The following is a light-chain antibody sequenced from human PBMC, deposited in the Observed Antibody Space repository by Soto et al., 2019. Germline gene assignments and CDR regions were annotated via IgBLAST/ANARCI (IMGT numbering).Light chain of an antibody. Sequence: IVLTQSPCTLSLSPGERATLFCRASQSVRSSLAWYQQKPGQAPRLFIYDASTRATGIPARFTGSGSGTEFTLTISSLQSEDFAVYYCQQYNSWPETFGQGTKVDIK. CDR3: QQYNSWPET. CDR1: QSVRSS. J-gene: IGKJ1*01. CDR2: DAS. V-gene: IGKV3-15*01.